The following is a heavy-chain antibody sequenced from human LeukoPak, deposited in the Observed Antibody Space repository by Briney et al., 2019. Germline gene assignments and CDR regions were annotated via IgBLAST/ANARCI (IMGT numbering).Heavy chain of an antibody. J-gene: IGHJ4*02. CDR3: AKDLSITIFGVVDY. CDR1: GFNFSSYG. D-gene: IGHD3-3*01. Sequence: PGGSLRVSRAASGFNFSSYGMHLVRQAPGKGLQLVAFIRYDGSNKYYADSVKGRFTISRDNSKNTLYLQMNSLRAEDTAVYYCAKDLSITIFGVVDYWGQGTLVTVSS. CDR2: IRYDGSNK. V-gene: IGHV3-30*02.